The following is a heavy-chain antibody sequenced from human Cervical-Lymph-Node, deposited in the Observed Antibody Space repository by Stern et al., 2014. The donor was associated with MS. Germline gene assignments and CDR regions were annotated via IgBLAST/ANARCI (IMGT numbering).Heavy chain of an antibody. J-gene: IGHJ4*02. CDR3: ARDGVGATTGFDY. Sequence: QVQLVESGGGVVQPGRSPRLSCVASGFRFGAYGMHWVRQAPGKGLEWVALVSFDGSNKFYADSVKGRFTISRDNSKNTLFLQMDSLRAEDTAVYYCARDGVGATTGFDYWGQGTLVTVSS. V-gene: IGHV3-33*01. CDR2: VSFDGSNK. D-gene: IGHD1-26*01. CDR1: GFRFGAYG.